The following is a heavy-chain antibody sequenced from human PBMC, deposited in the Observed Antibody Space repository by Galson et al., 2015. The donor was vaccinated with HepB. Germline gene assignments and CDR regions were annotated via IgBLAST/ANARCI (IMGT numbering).Heavy chain of an antibody. Sequence: SVKVSCKASGFSFGSSAVQWVRQARGQRPEWLGWLVVASGDTSYAQMFQERITLTRDMSTSTAYMELSSLRFDDTAVYYCAAPSFGAPYRWHFDLWGRGTLVTVSS. J-gene: IGHJ2*01. D-gene: IGHD3-10*01. CDR3: AAPSFGAPYRWHFDL. CDR2: LVVASGDT. V-gene: IGHV1-58*01. CDR1: GFSFGSSA.